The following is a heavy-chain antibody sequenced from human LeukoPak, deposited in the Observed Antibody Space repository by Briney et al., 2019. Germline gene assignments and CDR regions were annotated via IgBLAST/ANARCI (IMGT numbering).Heavy chain of an antibody. Sequence: GGSLRLSCAASGFTFSSYAMSWVRQAPGKGLEWVSYISSNGSTIYYADSVKGRFTISRDNAKNSLYLQMNSLRAEDTAVYYCAGGEGYCSGGSCYSFAFDIWGQGTMVTVSS. CDR3: AGGEGYCSGGSCYSFAFDI. D-gene: IGHD2-15*01. CDR2: ISSNGSTI. J-gene: IGHJ3*02. CDR1: GFTFSSYA. V-gene: IGHV3-48*04.